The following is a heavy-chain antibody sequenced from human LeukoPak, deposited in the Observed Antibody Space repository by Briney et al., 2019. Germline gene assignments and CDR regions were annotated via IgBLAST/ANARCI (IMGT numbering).Heavy chain of an antibody. J-gene: IGHJ6*02. CDR3: ARGLSGIVVVPAAPAYYYYGMDV. CDR1: GFTFSTYS. Sequence: GGSLRLSCAASGFTFSTYSMNWVRQAPGKGLEWVSSISSGSRYIYYADSVKGRFTISRDNAKNSLYLQMNSLRAEDTAVYYCARGLSGIVVVPAAPAYYYYGMDVWGQGTTVTVSS. CDR2: ISSGSRYI. D-gene: IGHD2-2*01. V-gene: IGHV3-21*01.